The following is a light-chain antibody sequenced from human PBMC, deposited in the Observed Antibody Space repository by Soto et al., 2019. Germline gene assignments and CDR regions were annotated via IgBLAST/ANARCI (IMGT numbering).Light chain of an antibody. CDR2: DAS. Sequence: DIQMTQSPSTLSASLGDRVTITCRASQRISRYLAWYQQKPGEAPKLLIYDASSLQSGVPSRFSGSGSGTDFTLTISRLEPEDFAVYYCLQDYNYPRTFGQGTKVDIK. CDR3: LQDYNYPRT. CDR1: QRISRY. V-gene: IGKV1-5*01. J-gene: IGKJ1*01.